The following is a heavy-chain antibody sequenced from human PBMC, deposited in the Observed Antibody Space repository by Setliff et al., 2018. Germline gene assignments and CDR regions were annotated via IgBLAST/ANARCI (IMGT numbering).Heavy chain of an antibody. J-gene: IGHJ4*02. Sequence: PSETLSLTCTVSGGSISSGGYYWSWIRQHPGKGLEWIGYIYYSGSTYYNPSLKSRVTISVDTSKNQFSLKLSSVTAADTAVYYCASQEPLYSSGWYYFDYWGQGTLVTVSS. V-gene: IGHV4-31*03. CDR3: ASQEPLYSSGWYYFDY. D-gene: IGHD6-19*01. CDR2: IYYSGST. CDR1: GGSISSGGYY.